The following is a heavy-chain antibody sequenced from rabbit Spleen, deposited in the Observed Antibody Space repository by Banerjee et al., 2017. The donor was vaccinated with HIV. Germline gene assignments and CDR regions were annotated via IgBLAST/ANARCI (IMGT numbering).Heavy chain of an antibody. CDR3: ARDTGSSFSSYGMDL. V-gene: IGHV1S47*01. Sequence: QEQLVESGGGLVQPGGSLKLSCKASGFDFSNYGVSWVRQVPGKGLEWIGYIEPIFGNTYYANWVNGRFTISSHNAQNTLYLQLTSLTAADTATYFCARDTGSSFSSYGMDLWGPGTLVTVS. CDR2: IEPIFGNT. CDR1: GFDFSNYG. J-gene: IGHJ6*01. D-gene: IGHD8-1*01.